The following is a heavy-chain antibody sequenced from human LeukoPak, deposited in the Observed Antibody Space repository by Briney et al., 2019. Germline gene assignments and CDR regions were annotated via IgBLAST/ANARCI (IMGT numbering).Heavy chain of an antibody. V-gene: IGHV3-30*18. CDR1: GFTFTSDG. J-gene: IGHJ4*02. CDR3: AKVFRVATITLCDY. D-gene: IGHD5-12*01. Sequence: GRSLRLSCAASGFTFTSDGVHWGRQAPGRGLEWVAVISYDGSNKYYADSVKGRFTISRDNSKKTLYLQMNSLRAEDTAVYYCAKVFRVATITLCDYWGQGTLVTVSS. CDR2: ISYDGSNK.